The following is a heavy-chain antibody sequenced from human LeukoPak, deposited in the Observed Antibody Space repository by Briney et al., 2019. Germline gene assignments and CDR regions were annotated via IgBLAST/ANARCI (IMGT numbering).Heavy chain of an antibody. D-gene: IGHD3-22*01. CDR3: TAGYYSDSGVYYATFAY. Sequence: GGSLRLSCAASGFTFSGYTMNWVRQAPGKGLEWLSYISGSSTYIYYADSVKGRFTISRDNAKNSLYLQMNSLRDEDTAVYYCTAGYYSDSGVYYATFAYWGQGTLVTVSS. J-gene: IGHJ4*02. CDR2: ISGSSTYI. CDR1: GFTFSGYT. V-gene: IGHV3-48*02.